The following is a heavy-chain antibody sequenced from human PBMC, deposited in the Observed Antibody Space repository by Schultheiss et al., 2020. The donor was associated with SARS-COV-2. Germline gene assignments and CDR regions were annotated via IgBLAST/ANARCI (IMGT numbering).Heavy chain of an antibody. V-gene: IGHV3-73*01. CDR2: IRSKANSYAT. CDR1: GFTFSGSA. J-gene: IGHJ3*02. Sequence: GGSLRLSCAASGFTFSGSAMHWVRQASGKGLEWVGRIRSKANSYATAYAASVKGRFTISRDDSKNTLYLQMNSLKTEDTAVYYCTTDQGLVVPAAIITLDAFDIWGQGTMVTVSS. D-gene: IGHD2-2*02. CDR3: TTDQGLVVPAAIITLDAFDI.